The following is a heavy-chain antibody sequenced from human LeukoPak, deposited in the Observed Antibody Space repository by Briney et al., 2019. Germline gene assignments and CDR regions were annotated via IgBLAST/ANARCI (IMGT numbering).Heavy chain of an antibody. CDR3: ARGRGSTSRY. J-gene: IGHJ4*02. CDR1: GYTFTIYG. V-gene: IGHV1-18*01. Sequence: ASVTVSFTSSGYTFTIYGITWVRQAPGQGLEWKGWISTYNGNTNYAQNLQGRVTMTTDPSTSTACMELRSLRPDDTAVYYCARGRGSTSRYWGQGTLVTVSS. D-gene: IGHD5-12*01. CDR2: ISTYNGNT.